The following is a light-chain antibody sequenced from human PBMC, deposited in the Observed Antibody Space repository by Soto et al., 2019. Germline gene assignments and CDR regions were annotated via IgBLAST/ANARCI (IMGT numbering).Light chain of an antibody. Sequence: DIQMTQSQSSLSASVGDRVTITCRTSQSISSYLNWYQQKPGKAPNLLMYAASSLQSGVPSRFSGSGSGTDFTLTISSLQPEDFATYYCQQSYSNPLTFGGGSKVEI. V-gene: IGKV1-39*01. J-gene: IGKJ4*01. CDR1: QSISSY. CDR3: QQSYSNPLT. CDR2: AAS.